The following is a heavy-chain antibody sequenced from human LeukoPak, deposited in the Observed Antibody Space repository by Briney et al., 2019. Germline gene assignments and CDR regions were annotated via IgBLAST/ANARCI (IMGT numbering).Heavy chain of an antibody. CDR3: ARAPAYSGSYY. CDR1: GFTFSSYA. CDR2: ISYDGSNK. Sequence: RGSLRLACAASGFTFSSYAMHWVRQAPGKGLEWVAVISYDGSNKYYADSVKGRFTISRDNSKNTLYPQMNSLRAEDTAVYYCARAPAYSGSYYWGQGTLVTVSS. D-gene: IGHD1-26*01. J-gene: IGHJ4*02. V-gene: IGHV3-30*04.